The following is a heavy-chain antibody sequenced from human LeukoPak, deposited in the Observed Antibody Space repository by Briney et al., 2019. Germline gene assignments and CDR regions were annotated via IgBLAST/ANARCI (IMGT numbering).Heavy chain of an antibody. CDR3: AKDLYYDSSGPSY. Sequence: GRSLRLSCAASGFTFSNAWMSWVRQAAGKGLEWVGCIKSKTDGGTTDYAAPVKGRFTISRDDSKNTLYLQMNSLKTEDTAVYYCAKDLYYDSSGPSYWGQGTLVTVSS. D-gene: IGHD3-22*01. V-gene: IGHV3-15*01. CDR1: GFTFSNAW. J-gene: IGHJ4*02. CDR2: IKSKTDGGTT.